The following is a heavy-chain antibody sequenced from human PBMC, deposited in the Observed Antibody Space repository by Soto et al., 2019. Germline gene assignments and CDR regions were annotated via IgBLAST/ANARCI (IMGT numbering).Heavy chain of an antibody. CDR2: IYTSGST. Sequence: QVQLQESGPGLVKPSETLSLTCTVSGGSISSYYWSWIRQPAGKGLEWIGRIYTSGSTNYNPSLKLRVTMSVDTSKNQFSLKLSSVTAADTAVYYCARDSHYYDSSGYSRNWFDPWGQGTLVTVSS. J-gene: IGHJ5*02. CDR1: GGSISSYY. V-gene: IGHV4-4*07. D-gene: IGHD3-22*01. CDR3: ARDSHYYDSSGYSRNWFDP.